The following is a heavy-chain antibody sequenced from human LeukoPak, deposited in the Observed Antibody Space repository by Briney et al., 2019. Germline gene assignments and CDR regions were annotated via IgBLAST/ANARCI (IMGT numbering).Heavy chain of an antibody. V-gene: IGHV4-38-2*01. J-gene: IGHJ4*02. CDR1: GYTLSSDYI. Sequence: SGTLTLTCAASGYTLSSDYICAFIRHPRRGLVWLLGSLYHGGSTYYNPSLERRVTISADTSKNHFSLRLSSVTAADTAVYYCARMAVDTGMIFYFDFWGQGTVVTVSS. CDR2: LYHGGST. CDR3: ARMAVDTGMIFYFDF. D-gene: IGHD5-18*01.